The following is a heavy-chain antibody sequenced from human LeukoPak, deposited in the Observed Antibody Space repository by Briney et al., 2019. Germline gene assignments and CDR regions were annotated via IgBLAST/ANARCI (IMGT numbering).Heavy chain of an antibody. J-gene: IGHJ3*02. CDR2: INGNGDST. Sequence: PGGSLRLSCAASGFTFSNYAMNWVRQAPGKGLEWVSAINGNGDSTYYADSVKGRFTISRDNSKNTLYLQVNSLRAEDTAVYYCARKAHGGRVWGSSRTGDAFDIWGQGTMVTVSS. V-gene: IGHV3-23*01. CDR1: GFTFSNYA. CDR3: ARKAHGGRVWGSSRTGDAFDI. D-gene: IGHD3-16*02.